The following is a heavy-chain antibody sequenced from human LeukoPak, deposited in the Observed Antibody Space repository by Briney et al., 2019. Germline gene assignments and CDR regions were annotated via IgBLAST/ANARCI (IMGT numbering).Heavy chain of an antibody. CDR2: IYTSGST. V-gene: IGHV4-4*09. Sequence: SETLSLTCTVSGGSISSYYWSWIRQPPGKGLEWIGYIYTSGSTNYNPSLKSRVTISVDTSKNQFSLKLSSVTAADTAVYYCARGGRITIFGVVIRFDYWGQGTLVTVSS. CDR1: GGSISSYY. CDR3: ARGGRITIFGVVIRFDY. D-gene: IGHD3-3*01. J-gene: IGHJ4*02.